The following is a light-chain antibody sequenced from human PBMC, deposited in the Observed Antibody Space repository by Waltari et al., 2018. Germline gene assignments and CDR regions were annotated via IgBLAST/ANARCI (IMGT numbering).Light chain of an antibody. J-gene: IGLJ3*02. CDR3: QSYDNRNHWV. CDR1: SGSIASNY. CDR2: EDN. Sequence: NFMLTQPHSVSESPGKTVTISCTRSSGSIASNYVQWYQKRPGSSPPAVIYEDNQRPSGVPDLCSGSIDSSSNSASLTISGLKTEDEADYYCQSYDNRNHWVFGGGTKLTVL. V-gene: IGLV6-57*01.